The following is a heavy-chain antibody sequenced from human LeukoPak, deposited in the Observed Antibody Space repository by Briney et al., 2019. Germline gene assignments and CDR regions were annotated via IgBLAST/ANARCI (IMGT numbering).Heavy chain of an antibody. J-gene: IGHJ5*02. D-gene: IGHD5-12*01. CDR1: GASISSHY. CDR2: IYTGGNT. Sequence: KSSETLSLTCTVSGASISSHYWSWMRQSAGKGLEWIGRIYTGGNTNYNPSLGSQVTMSLDTSKNQVSLTLKSVTAADTAVYFCARDPGFSGYYNWFDPWGQGILVTVSS. V-gene: IGHV4-4*07. CDR3: ARDPGFSGYYNWFDP.